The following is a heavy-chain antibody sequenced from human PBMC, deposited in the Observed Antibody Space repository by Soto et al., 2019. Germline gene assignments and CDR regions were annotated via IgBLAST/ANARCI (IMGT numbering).Heavy chain of an antibody. Sequence: PSQTLSFTCAISGDSVSNNSAAWNWIRQSPSRGLEWLGRTYYRSKWFNNYALSVKGRITINPDTSKNQFSLQLNSVTPADTAVYYCAREGRLAASIFHNWFDPWGQGTLVTVSS. V-gene: IGHV6-1*01. D-gene: IGHD3-3*02. J-gene: IGHJ5*02. CDR1: GDSVSNNSAA. CDR2: TYYRSKWFN. CDR3: AREGRLAASIFHNWFDP.